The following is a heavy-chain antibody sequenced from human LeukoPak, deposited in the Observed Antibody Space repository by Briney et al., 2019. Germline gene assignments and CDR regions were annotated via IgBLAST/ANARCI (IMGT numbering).Heavy chain of an antibody. V-gene: IGHV3-30*02. CDR1: GFTFSSYG. D-gene: IGHD3-9*01. J-gene: IGHJ4*02. CDR2: IRYDGSNK. CDR3: AKGEGFVRYFDWLLDY. Sequence: PGGSLRLSCAASGFTFSSYGMHWVRQAPGKGLEWVAFIRYDGSNKYYADSVKGRFTISRDNSKNTLYLQMNSLRAEDTAVYYCAKGEGFVRYFDWLLDYWGQGTLVTVSS.